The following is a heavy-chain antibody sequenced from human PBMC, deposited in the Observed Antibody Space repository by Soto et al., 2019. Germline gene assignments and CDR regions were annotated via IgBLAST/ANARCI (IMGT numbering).Heavy chain of an antibody. Sequence: GGSLRLSCAASGFIFSDYAMTWVRQAPGKGLEWVSGISGSGESIYYADSVEGRFTISRDNSKNTLYLQMNSLRGEDTAVYLCARDRHGSDWYTYYFYTLAVWGQGTTVTVSS. D-gene: IGHD6-13*01. CDR3: ARDRHGSDWYTYYFYTLAV. CDR1: GFIFSDYA. CDR2: ISGSGESI. J-gene: IGHJ6*02. V-gene: IGHV3-23*01.